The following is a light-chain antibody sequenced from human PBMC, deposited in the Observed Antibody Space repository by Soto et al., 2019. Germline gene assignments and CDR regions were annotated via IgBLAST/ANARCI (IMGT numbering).Light chain of an antibody. CDR1: SSDVGDYDY. CDR2: EVS. V-gene: IGLV2-14*01. CDR3: SSYTSGSAWV. Sequence: QSALTQPASVSGSPGQSITISCTGTSSDVGDYDYVSWYQQHPGKTPKLIIYEVSNRPSGISNRFSGSKSAYTASLTISGLQTEDEADYYCSSYTSGSAWVFGGGTKVTVL. J-gene: IGLJ3*02.